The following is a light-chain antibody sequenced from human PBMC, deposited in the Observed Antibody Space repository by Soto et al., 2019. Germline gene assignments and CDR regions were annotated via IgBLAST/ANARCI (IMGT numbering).Light chain of an antibody. J-gene: IGLJ3*02. V-gene: IGLV2-8*01. CDR2: EVS. CDR3: SSYEGSTNWV. Sequence: QSALTQPPSASGSPGQSVTISCTGTSSDVGDYNFVSWFQQHPGKAPKLMIYEVSKRPSGVPDRFSGSKSGNTASLTVSGLQAEDAADYYCSSYEGSTNWVFGGGTKLTVL. CDR1: SSDVGDYNF.